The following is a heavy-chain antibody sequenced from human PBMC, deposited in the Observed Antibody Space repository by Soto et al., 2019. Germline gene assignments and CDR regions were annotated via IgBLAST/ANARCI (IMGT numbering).Heavy chain of an antibody. J-gene: IGHJ4*02. CDR3: ARDFPYCSGTTCYSY. D-gene: IGHD2-2*01. CDR2: IDSDGGTT. V-gene: IGHV3-74*01. CDR1: GFTFSSSW. Sequence: EVQLVESGGGLVQPGGSLRLSCAASGFTFSSSWMHWVRQAPGKGLVWVSHIDSDGGTTGYADSVKGRFTISRDNAKNTLYPQMNSLRAEDTAVYYCARDFPYCSGTTCYSYWGQGTLVTVSS.